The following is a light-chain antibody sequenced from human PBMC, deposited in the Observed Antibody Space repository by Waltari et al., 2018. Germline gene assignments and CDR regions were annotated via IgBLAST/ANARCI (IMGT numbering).Light chain of an antibody. Sequence: EIVMTQSPATLSVSPGQSATLSCRASQSVSTNLAWYEQKPGQAPRLLIYDASTRATGSPARFSGSGAGTEFTLTISSLQSEEFAVYYCQQYDNWPPLTFGGGTKVEIK. J-gene: IGKJ4*01. CDR2: DAS. V-gene: IGKV3-15*01. CDR1: QSVSTN. CDR3: QQYDNWPPLT.